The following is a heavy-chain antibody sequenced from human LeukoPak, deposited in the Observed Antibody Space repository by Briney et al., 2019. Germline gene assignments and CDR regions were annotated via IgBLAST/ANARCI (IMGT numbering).Heavy chain of an antibody. CDR3: ARDSGASGSLYFQH. J-gene: IGHJ1*01. CDR1: GFTVSSNY. D-gene: IGHD1-26*01. V-gene: IGHV3-66*01. Sequence: GGSLRLSCAASGFTVSSNYMSWVRQAPGKGLEWVSIIYSGGSTYYADSVKGRFTISRDISKNTVYLQMNSLRAEDTAVYYCARDSGASGSLYFQHWGQGTLVTVSS. CDR2: IYSGGST.